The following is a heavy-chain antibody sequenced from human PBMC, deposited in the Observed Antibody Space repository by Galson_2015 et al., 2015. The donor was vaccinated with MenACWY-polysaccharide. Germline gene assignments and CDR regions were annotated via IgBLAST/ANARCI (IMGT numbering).Heavy chain of an antibody. V-gene: IGHV1-3*01. CDR1: GYIFVTYT. D-gene: IGHD7-27*01. J-gene: IGHJ4*02. CDR2: ISPDSGNT. CDR3: ASQFNWGTFDY. Sequence: SVKVSCKASGYIFVTYTIHWVRQAPGQRLEWMGWISPDSGNTRYSHNFHDRVTITRDTSATTAYMELSSLESEDTAVYYCASQFNWGTFDYWGQGTPATVSS.